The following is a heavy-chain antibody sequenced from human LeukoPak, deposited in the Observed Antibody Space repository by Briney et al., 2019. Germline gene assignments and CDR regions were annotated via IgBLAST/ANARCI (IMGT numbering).Heavy chain of an antibody. V-gene: IGHV4-38-2*01. CDR2: IFHTGSA. D-gene: IGHD3-16*01. CDR1: GYSISTGYF. J-gene: IGHJ4*02. CDR3: ASPRGTYIDY. Sequence: PSETLSLTCAVSGYSISTGYFWGWIRQSPGQGLEWIGSIFHTGSASYNPSLKSRATLSVDTFKNEFSLKLTSVSAADTAIYYCASPRGTYIDYWGQGTLVIVSS.